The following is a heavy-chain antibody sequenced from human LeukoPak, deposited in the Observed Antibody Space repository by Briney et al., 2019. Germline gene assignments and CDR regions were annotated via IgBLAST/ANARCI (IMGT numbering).Heavy chain of an antibody. CDR1: GFTFSSYG. D-gene: IGHD4-11*01. CDR3: TTDVSPLGAKDYSNTFDY. Sequence: PGGSLRLSCAASGFTFSSYGMHWVRQAPGKGLEWVAVISYDGSNKYYADSVKGRFTISRDNSKNTLYLQMNSLRAEDTAVYYCTTDVSPLGAKDYSNTFDYWGQGTLVTVSS. V-gene: IGHV3-30*03. J-gene: IGHJ4*02. CDR2: ISYDGSNK.